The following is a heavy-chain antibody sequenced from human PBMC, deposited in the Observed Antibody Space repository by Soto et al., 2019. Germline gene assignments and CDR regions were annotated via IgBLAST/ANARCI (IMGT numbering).Heavy chain of an antibody. V-gene: IGHV3-30*18. D-gene: IGHD2-2*01. CDR1: GFTFSSYG. CDR3: AKEGYCSSTSCYGGYYYYYGMDV. J-gene: IGHJ6*02. Sequence: GESLKISCAASGFTFSSYGMHWVRQAPGKGLEWVAVISYDGSNKYYADSVKGRFTISRDNSKNTLYLQMNSLRAEDTAVYYCAKEGYCSSTSCYGGYYYYYGMDVWGQGTTVTVSS. CDR2: ISYDGSNK.